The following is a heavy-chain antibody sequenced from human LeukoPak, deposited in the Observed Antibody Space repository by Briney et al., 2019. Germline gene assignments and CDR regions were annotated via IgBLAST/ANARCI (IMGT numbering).Heavy chain of an antibody. CDR2: IKQDGSQK. D-gene: IGHD2/OR15-2a*01. CDR3: ASVDFDNNAHYHYYLPN. CDR1: GFRFNRFS. Sequence: GGSLRLSCAASGFRFNRFSMSWARHPPGKGLVWVANIKQDGSQKEYADSVKGRFAISRDNANNFLDLQMNSLIAEDTGVYYCASVDFDNNAHYHYYLPNWGQGTRVTVSS. V-gene: IGHV3-7*01. J-gene: IGHJ4*02.